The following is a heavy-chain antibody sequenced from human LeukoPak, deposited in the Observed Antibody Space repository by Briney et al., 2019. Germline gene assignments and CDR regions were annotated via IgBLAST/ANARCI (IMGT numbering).Heavy chain of an antibody. CDR3: ASLVLVSDYVWGSYPNDAFDI. CDR2: INPNSGGT. Sequence: ASVKVSCKASGYTFTGYYMHWVRQAPGQGLEWMGWINPNSGGTNYAQKFQGRATMTRNTSISTAYMELSRLRSDDTAVYYCASLVLVSDYVWGSYPNDAFDIWGRGTMVTVSS. V-gene: IGHV1-2*02. J-gene: IGHJ3*02. D-gene: IGHD3-16*01. CDR1: GYTFTGYY.